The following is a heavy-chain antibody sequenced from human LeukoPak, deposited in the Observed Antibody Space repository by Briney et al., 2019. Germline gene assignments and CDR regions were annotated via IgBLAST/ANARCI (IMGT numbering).Heavy chain of an antibody. V-gene: IGHV3-33*05. D-gene: IGHD2-2*01. J-gene: IGHJ6*02. CDR1: GFTFSSYG. CDR3: ARQGCSSTSCYYYYGMDV. CDR2: ISSDGSNK. Sequence: PGRSLRLSCAASGFTFSSYGMHWVRQAPGKGLEWVAVISSDGSNKYYADSVKGRFTISRDNAKNSLYLQMNSLRAEDTAVYYCARQGCSSTSCYYYYGMDVWGQGTTVTVSS.